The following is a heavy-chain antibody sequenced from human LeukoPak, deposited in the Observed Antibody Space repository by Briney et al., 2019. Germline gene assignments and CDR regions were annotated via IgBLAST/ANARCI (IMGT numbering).Heavy chain of an antibody. Sequence: HPGGSLRLSCAASGFTFSSYSMNWVRQAPGKGLEWVSYISSSSSTIYYADSVKGRFTISRDNAKNSLYLQMNSLRAEDTAVYYCASGRGYYYDSSGYYLDYWGQGTLVTVSS. CDR1: GFTFSSYS. V-gene: IGHV3-48*01. CDR2: ISSSSSTI. CDR3: ASGRGYYYDSSGYYLDY. D-gene: IGHD3-22*01. J-gene: IGHJ4*02.